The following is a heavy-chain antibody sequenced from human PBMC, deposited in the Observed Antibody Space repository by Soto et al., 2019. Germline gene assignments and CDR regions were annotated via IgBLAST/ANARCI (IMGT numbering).Heavy chain of an antibody. CDR3: TRDLVGYDAFDV. CDR1: GYTFSDYY. Sequence: QVHLVQSGAEVKKPGTSVKVSCKTSGYTFSDYYIHWVRQAPGQGLEWTGRINCDSGGTTYSQKFQGRVTMTRDTSITTVYMDLSRLTSNDTAVYYCTRDLVGYDAFDVWGRGTLVAVSP. V-gene: IGHV1-2*02. CDR2: INCDSGGT. J-gene: IGHJ3*01. D-gene: IGHD5-12*01.